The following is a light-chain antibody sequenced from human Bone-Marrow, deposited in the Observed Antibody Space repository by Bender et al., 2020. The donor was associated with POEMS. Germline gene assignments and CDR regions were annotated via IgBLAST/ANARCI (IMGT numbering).Light chain of an antibody. CDR3: QAWAINTVV. CDR2: GYN. CDR1: SPNTGSGYD. J-gene: IGLJ2*01. V-gene: IGLV1-40*01. Sequence: QSVLTQPPSVSGAPGQRVTIPCTGSSPNTGSGYDINWYQPPPGTAPKLLIYGYNNRPSGIPERFSGSNSGNTATLTISGTQAMDEADYYCQAWAINTVVFGGGTRLTVL.